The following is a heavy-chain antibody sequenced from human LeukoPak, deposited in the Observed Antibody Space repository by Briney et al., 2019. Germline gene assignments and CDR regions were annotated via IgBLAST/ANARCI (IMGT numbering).Heavy chain of an antibody. V-gene: IGHV3-9*01. CDR2: ISWNSGSI. CDR1: GFTFDDYA. Sequence: PGGSLRLSCAASGFTFDDYAMHWVRQAPGKGLEWVSGISWNSGSIGYADSVKGRFTTSRDNAKNSLYLQMNSLRAEDTAVYYCANAIYPGYLFDYWGQGTLVTVSS. CDR3: ANAIYPGYLFDY. D-gene: IGHD5-12*01. J-gene: IGHJ4*02.